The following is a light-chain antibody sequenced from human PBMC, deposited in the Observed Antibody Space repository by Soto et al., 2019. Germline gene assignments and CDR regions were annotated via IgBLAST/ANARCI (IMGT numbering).Light chain of an antibody. J-gene: IGKJ2*01. CDR2: GAS. Sequence: EIVLTQSPGTLSLSPGERATLSCRASQSVSSNYLAWYQQKPGQAPRLLIYGASSRATGIPDRFSGSGSGTDFTLTISRLEPEDFAVYYCQHYGGSTYTFGQGTKLEIK. CDR1: QSVSSNY. CDR3: QHYGGSTYT. V-gene: IGKV3-20*01.